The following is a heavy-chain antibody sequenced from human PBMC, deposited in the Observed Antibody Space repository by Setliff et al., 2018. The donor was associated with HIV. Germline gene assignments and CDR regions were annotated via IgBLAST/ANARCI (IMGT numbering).Heavy chain of an antibody. CDR3: ARVSRLHPFDP. D-gene: IGHD2-15*01. Sequence: SETLSLTCNVSGNFISRDIYFWTWIRQPAGKGLEWLGHIYASGVAKHNPSLKSRVTISVDTSKNQFSLKLTSVTAADTAFYYCARVSRLHPFDPWGQGVLVTVSS. CDR2: IYASGVA. V-gene: IGHV4-61*09. J-gene: IGHJ5*02. CDR1: GNFISRDIYF.